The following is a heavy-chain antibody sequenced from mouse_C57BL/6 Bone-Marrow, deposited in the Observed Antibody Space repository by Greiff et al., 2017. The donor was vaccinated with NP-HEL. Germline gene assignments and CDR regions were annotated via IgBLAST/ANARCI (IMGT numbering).Heavy chain of an antibody. J-gene: IGHJ4*01. CDR1: GYTFTSYW. CDR3: ARSPPITTVVATYAMDY. CDR2: IDPSDSYT. Sequence: QVHVKQPGAELVRPGTSVKLSCKASGYTFTSYWMHWVKQRPGQGLEWIGVIDPSDSYTNYNQKFKGKATLTVDKSSSTADMQLSSLTSEDSAVYYWARSPPITTVVATYAMDYWGQGTSVTVSS. V-gene: IGHV1-59*01. D-gene: IGHD1-1*01.